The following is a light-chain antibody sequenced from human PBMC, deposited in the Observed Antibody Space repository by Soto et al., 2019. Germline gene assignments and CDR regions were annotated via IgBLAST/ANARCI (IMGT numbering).Light chain of an antibody. CDR3: QHYNTWPLYS. CDR2: GAS. J-gene: IGKJ2*01. V-gene: IGKV3-15*01. CDR1: QSVRRN. Sequence: EIVMTQSPATLSVSPGDGATLSCRASQSVRRNVAWYQQKPGQAPRLLIYGASTRATGIPARFSGSGSGTALTLTISSLQSEDFAVYYCQHYNTWPLYSFGQGTKLEIK.